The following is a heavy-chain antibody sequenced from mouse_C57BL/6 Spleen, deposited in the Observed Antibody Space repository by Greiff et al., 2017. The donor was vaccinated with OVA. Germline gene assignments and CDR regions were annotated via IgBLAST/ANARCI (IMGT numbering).Heavy chain of an antibody. D-gene: IGHD1-1*01. Sequence: QVQLQQPGAELVMPGASVKLSCKASGYTFTSYWMPWVKQRPGQGLEWIGEIDHAGSYTNYNHKFKGKSTLTVDKSSSTAYMQLSRLTSEDSAVYYCARAYYCGTLYCMDYWGQGTTLTVSS. J-gene: IGHJ2*01. CDR2: IDHAGSYT. CDR1: GYTFTSYW. V-gene: IGHV1-69*01. CDR3: ARAYYCGTLYCMDY.